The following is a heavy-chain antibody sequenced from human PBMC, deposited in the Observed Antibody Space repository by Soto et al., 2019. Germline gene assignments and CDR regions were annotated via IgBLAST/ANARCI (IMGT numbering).Heavy chain of an antibody. CDR3: ARDQREYYYDSSGLNWFDP. J-gene: IGHJ5*02. D-gene: IGHD3-22*01. CDR2: IYYSGST. Sequence: KPSETLSLTCTVSGGSISSYYWSWIRQPPGKGLEWIGYIYYSGSTNYNPSLKSRVTISVDTSKNQFSLKLSSVTAADTAVYYCARDQREYYYDSSGLNWFDPWGQGTLVTVSS. CDR1: GGSISSYY. V-gene: IGHV4-59*01.